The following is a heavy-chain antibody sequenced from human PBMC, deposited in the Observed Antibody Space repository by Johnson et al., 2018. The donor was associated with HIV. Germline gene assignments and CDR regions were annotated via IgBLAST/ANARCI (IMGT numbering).Heavy chain of an antibody. CDR1: GFTFSSYG. V-gene: IGHV3-30*03. CDR2: ISYDGSNK. J-gene: IGHJ3*02. Sequence: QVQLVESGGGLIQPGRSLRLSCAASGFTFSSYGMHWVRQAPGKGLEWVAVISYDGSNKYYADSVKGRFTISRDNSKNTLYLQMNSLRAEDTAVYYCAREMAWEDAFDIWGQGTMVTVSS. CDR3: AREMAWEDAFDI. D-gene: IGHD5-24*01.